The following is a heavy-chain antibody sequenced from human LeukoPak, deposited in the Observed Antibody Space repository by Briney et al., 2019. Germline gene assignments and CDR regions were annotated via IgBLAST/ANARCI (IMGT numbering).Heavy chain of an antibody. D-gene: IGHD6-13*01. J-gene: IGHJ4*02. CDR2: INHSGST. CDR1: GGSFSGYY. Sequence: SETLSLTCAVYGGSFSGYYWSWIRQPPGKGLEWIGEINHSGSTNYNPSPKSRVTISVDTSKNHFSLKLSSVTAADTAVYYCERAQQLGRHFDYWGQGTLVTVSS. V-gene: IGHV4-34*01. CDR3: ERAQQLGRHFDY.